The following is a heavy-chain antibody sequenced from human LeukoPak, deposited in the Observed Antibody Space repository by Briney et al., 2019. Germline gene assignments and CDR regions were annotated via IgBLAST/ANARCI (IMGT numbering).Heavy chain of an antibody. CDR3: ARESKGYGDYYFDY. Sequence: GGSLRLSWAASGFTFSSYEMNWVRQAPGKGLEWVSYISSSGSTIYYAASVKGRLTISRDNAKNSLYLQMNSLRAEDTAVSYCARESKGYGDYYFDYWGQGTLVTVSS. J-gene: IGHJ4*02. D-gene: IGHD4-17*01. V-gene: IGHV3-48*03. CDR1: GFTFSSYE. CDR2: ISSSGSTI.